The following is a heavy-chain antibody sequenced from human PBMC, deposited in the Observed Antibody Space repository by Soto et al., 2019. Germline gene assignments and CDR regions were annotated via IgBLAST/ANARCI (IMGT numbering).Heavy chain of an antibody. CDR1: GGSISSYY. J-gene: IGHJ4*02. V-gene: IGHV4-59*01. D-gene: IGHD3-9*01. Sequence: SETLSLTCTVSGGSISSYYWSWIRQPPGKGLEWIGYIYYSGSTNYNPSLKIRVTISVDTSKNQSSLRLSSVTAADTAVYYWARYFDWPYYFDYWGQGTLVTVSS. CDR2: IYYSGST. CDR3: ARYFDWPYYFDY.